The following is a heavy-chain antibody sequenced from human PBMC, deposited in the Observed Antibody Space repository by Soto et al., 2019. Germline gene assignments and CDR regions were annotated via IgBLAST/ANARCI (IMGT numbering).Heavy chain of an antibody. CDR1: VFLCTDYY. J-gene: IGHJ4*02. Sequence: PGGSLRLSCTASVFLCTDYYMSWSRQPPGKGLEWLAYIDGSSDYTNSADSVKGRFTISRDNAKNSVFLQMNNLRADDTAVYYCARDLRFSSTNYFDFWGRGTLVTVSS. V-gene: IGHV3-11*06. CDR3: ARDLRFSSTNYFDF. CDR2: IDGSSDYT. D-gene: IGHD2-8*01.